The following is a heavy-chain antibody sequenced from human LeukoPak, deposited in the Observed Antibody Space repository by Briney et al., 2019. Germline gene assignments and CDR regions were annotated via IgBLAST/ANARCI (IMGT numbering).Heavy chain of an antibody. D-gene: IGHD5-12*01. CDR1: GFTFSSYS. CDR2: ISGSGSSI. Sequence: GGSLRLSCAASGFTFSSYSINWVCQAPGKGLEWVSYISGSGSSIHYADSVKGRFTIPRDNAKNLVYLQMNSLRAEDTAVYYCARDLDILAMIVAWGQGTLVTVSS. V-gene: IGHV3-48*01. J-gene: IGHJ5*02. CDR3: ARDLDILAMIVA.